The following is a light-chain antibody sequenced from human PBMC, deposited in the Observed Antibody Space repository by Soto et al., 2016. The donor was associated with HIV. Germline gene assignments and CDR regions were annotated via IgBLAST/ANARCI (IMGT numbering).Light chain of an antibody. J-gene: IGKJ4*01. V-gene: IGKV1-9*01. CDR1: QGISNY. CDR2: AAS. Sequence: DPVSITCRASQGISNYLAWYQQKPGKAPKLLIFAASSLQSGVPSRFSGSGSRTEFTLTIRSLQPEDSATYYCQQLNNYPLTFGGGTKVEIK. CDR3: QQLNNYPLT.